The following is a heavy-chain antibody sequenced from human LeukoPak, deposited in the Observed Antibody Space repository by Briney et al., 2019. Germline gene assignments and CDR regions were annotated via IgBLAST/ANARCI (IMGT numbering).Heavy chain of an antibody. D-gene: IGHD3-10*01. V-gene: IGHV1-46*01. CDR2: INPSGGST. J-gene: IGHJ5*02. CDR3: ARTSNFGELFRLVSTPKNNWFDP. CDR1: GYTFTSYY. Sequence: GASVKVSCKASGYTFTSYYMHWVRQAPGQGLEWMGIINPSGGSTSYAQKFQGRVTMTTDTSTSTAYMELRSLRSDDTAVYYCARTSNFGELFRLVSTPKNNWFDPWGQGTLVTVSS.